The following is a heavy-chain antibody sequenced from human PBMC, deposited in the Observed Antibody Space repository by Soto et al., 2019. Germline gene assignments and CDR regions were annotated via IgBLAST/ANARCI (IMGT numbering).Heavy chain of an antibody. CDR2: IIPISGTA. D-gene: IGHD2-2*01. CDR3: ARSQGSSTSLEIYYYYYYGMDV. CDR1: GGTFSNYA. V-gene: IGHV1-69*01. J-gene: IGHJ6*02. Sequence: QVQLVQSGAEVQKPGFSVKVSCKASGGTFSNYAISWVRQAPGQGLEWMGGIIPISGTANYAQKFQGRVTITAGESTSTAYMELSSLRSEDTAVYYCARSQGSSTSLEIYYYYYYGMDVWGQGTTVTVSS.